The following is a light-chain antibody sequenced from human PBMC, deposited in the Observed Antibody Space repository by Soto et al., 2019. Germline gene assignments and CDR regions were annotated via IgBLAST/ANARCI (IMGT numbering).Light chain of an antibody. V-gene: IGLV1-40*01. CDR3: QSYENSRTGFYV. CDR1: SSDIGAGFD. J-gene: IGLJ1*01. CDR2: GNT. Sequence: QSALTQPPSVSGAPGQRVTMSCSGSSSDIGAGFDVHWYQHLPGTAPKLLIYGNTNRPSGVPGRFSGSKSGTSASLVISGLQAEDEADYYCQSYENSRTGFYVFGTGTKVTVL.